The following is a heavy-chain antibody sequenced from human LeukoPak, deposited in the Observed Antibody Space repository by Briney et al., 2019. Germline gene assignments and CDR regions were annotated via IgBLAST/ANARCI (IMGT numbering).Heavy chain of an antibody. Sequence: SETLSPTCTVSGGSISSTSSYWGWIRQPPGKGLEWIGAVYYSGSTYYNPSLKSRVTISVDTSKNQFSLDLKSVTATDTAVYYCARQAKTVVQYIDFDFWGQGTLVTVSS. CDR3: ARQAKTVVQYIDFDF. CDR2: VYYSGST. D-gene: IGHD2-21*01. V-gene: IGHV4-39*01. CDR1: GGSISSTSSY. J-gene: IGHJ4*02.